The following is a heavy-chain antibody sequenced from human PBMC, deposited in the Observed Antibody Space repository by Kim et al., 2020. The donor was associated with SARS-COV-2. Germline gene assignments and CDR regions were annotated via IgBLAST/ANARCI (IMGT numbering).Heavy chain of an antibody. J-gene: IGHJ4*02. CDR1: GVSVTTYW. CDR2: LNNGGTSS. V-gene: IGHV3-74*01. Sequence: GGSLRLSCTASGVSVTTYWMHWVRQVPGKGLQWVSRLNNGGTSSTYADFVKGRFAISRDNLKATLYLRMTSLRAEDTAVYFCARGGVIGSLLDYWGQGTLVTVSS. D-gene: IGHD2-21*01. CDR3: ARGGVIGSLLDY.